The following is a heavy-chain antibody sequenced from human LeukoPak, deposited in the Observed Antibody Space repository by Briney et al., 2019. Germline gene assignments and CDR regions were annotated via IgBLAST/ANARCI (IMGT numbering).Heavy chain of an antibody. CDR3: ARAEYCSGGSCYSWRRSTFDY. D-gene: IGHD2-15*01. J-gene: IGHJ4*02. CDR2: IYYSGST. CDR1: GGSISSGGYY. V-gene: IGHV4-31*03. Sequence: SETLSLTCTVSGGSISSGGYYWSWIRQHPGKGLEWIGYIYYSGSTHYNPSLKSRVTISVDTSKNQFSLKLSSVTAADTAVYYCARAEYCSGGSCYSWRRSTFDYWGQGTLVTVSS.